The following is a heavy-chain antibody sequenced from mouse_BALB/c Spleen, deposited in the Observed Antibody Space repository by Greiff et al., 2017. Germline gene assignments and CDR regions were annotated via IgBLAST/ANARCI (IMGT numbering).Heavy chain of an antibody. CDR1: GFTFSDYY. J-gene: IGHJ2*01. Sequence: EVQRVESGGGLVKPGGSLKLSCAASGFTFSDYYMYWVRQTPEKRLEWVATISSGGSYTYYPDSVKGRFTISRDNAKNTLYLQMSSLKSEDTAMYYCARHHYYGSSWDYFEYWGQGTTLTVSS. CDR2: ISSGGSYT. CDR3: ARHHYYGSSWDYFEY. V-gene: IGHV5-4*02. D-gene: IGHD1-1*01.